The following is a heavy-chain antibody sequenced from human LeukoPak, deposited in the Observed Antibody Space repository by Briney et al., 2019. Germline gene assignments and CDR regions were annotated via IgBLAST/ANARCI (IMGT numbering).Heavy chain of an antibody. CDR2: IYYSGST. CDR3: ARLTLLGGYYYYGMDV. J-gene: IGHJ6*02. Sequence: PSETLSLTCTVSGGSISSYYWSWIRQPPGKGLEWIGYIYYSGSTNYNPSLKSRVTISVDTSKNQFSLKLSSVTAADTAVYYCARLTLLGGYYYYGMDVWGQGTTVTVSS. CDR1: GGSISSYY. V-gene: IGHV4-59*08. D-gene: IGHD7-27*01.